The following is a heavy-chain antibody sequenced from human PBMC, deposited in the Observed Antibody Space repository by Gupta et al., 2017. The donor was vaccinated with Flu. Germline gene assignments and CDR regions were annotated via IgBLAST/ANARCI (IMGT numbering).Heavy chain of an antibody. J-gene: IGHJ3*02. Sequence: QAPGKGLEWVSSMSSSSTYRYYADSVKGRFTISRDNAKNSLYLQMNSVRAEDTAVYYCTRDSSLGMVTIMGIWGQGTMVTVSS. CDR3: TRDSSLGMVTIMGI. D-gene: IGHD5-18*01. V-gene: IGHV3-21*01. CDR2: MSSSSTYR.